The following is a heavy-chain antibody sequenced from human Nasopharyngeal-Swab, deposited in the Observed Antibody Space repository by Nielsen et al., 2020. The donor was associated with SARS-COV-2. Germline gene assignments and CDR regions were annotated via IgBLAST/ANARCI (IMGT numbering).Heavy chain of an antibody. CDR3: ARDAPAHYGAFY. J-gene: IGHJ4*02. V-gene: IGHV3-30*03. Sequence: GESLKISCSASGFTLSSYCMSWVRQAPGKGLEWVAFIAHDASNEYYGDSVKGRFSISRDSSKNTLYLQMDSLRGEDTAVYYCARDAPAHYGAFYWGRGTLVTVSS. CDR1: GFTLSSYC. D-gene: IGHD4-17*01. CDR2: IAHDASNE.